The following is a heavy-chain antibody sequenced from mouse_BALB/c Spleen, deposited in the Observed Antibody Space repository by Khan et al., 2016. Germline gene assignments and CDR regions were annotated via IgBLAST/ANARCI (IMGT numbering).Heavy chain of an antibody. CDR3: ARSYYGYFAMDY. CDR1: GYTFTDYY. V-gene: IGHV1-77*01. J-gene: IGHJ4*01. D-gene: IGHD1-2*01. Sequence: QVQLKQSGTELPRPGASVKLSCKASGYTFTDYYLHWVKQRTGQGLEWIGEIFPGSGNTYYNEKFKGKASLTADTSSSTASMQLSSLTSEDSAVYVCARSYYGYFAMDYWGHGASVTVSS. CDR2: IFPGSGNT.